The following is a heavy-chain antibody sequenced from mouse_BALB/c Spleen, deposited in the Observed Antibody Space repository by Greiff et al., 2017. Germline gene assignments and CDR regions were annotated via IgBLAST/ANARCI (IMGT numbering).Heavy chain of an antibody. J-gene: IGHJ2*01. V-gene: IGHV1-7*01. D-gene: IGHD1-1*01. CDR3: ARSYGSSYEDY. CDR1: GYTFTSYW. Sequence: VQLQQSGAELAKPGASVKMSCKASGYTFTSYWMHWVKQRPGQGLEWIGYINPSTGYTEYNQKFKDKATLTADKSSSTAYMQLSSLTSEDSAVYYCARSYGSSYEDYWGQGTTLTVSS. CDR2: INPSTGYT.